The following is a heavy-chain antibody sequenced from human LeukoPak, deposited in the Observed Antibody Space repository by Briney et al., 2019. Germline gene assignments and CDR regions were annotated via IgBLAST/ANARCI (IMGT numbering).Heavy chain of an antibody. CDR2: IHTSGRI. CDR1: GASISSYY. J-gene: IGHJ4*02. Sequence: SETLSLTCTVSGASISSYYWSWIRQPARKGLEWVGRIHTSGRINYNPSLKSRVTMSVDTSKNQFSLKLNSVTAADTAVYYCARDESILTGYYSDYWGLGTLVTVSS. V-gene: IGHV4-4*07. D-gene: IGHD3-9*01. CDR3: ARDESILTGYYSDY.